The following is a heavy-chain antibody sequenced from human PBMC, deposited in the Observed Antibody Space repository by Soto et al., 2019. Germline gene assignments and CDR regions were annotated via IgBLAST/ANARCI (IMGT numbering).Heavy chain of an antibody. CDR3: TRQTDAVQWLVVPTDYNFDY. CDR1: GFTFGGSA. J-gene: IGHJ4*02. Sequence: GGSLRLSCAASGFTFGGSAMHWVRQASGKGLEWVGHIRSKTNSYATAYAESVKGRFTISRDDSMNTAYLQMNSLKTEDTAVYFRTRQTDAVQWLVVPTDYNFDYWGQGTLVTVSS. V-gene: IGHV3-73*01. D-gene: IGHD6-19*01. CDR2: IRSKTNSYAT.